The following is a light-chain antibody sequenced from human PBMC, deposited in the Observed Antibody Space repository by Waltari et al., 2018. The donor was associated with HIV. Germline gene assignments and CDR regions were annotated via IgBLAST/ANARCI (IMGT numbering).Light chain of an antibody. J-gene: IGLJ2*01. CDR3: QSYDNSLSVV. Sequence: HSVLTQPPSVSGAPGQRITISCTGSSSNIGAGYDVHWYQQLPGTAPKLSISCNINRATGVPGRIAGSTSGTPASLAITWLQAEDVADYYRQSYDNSLSVVFGGGTKLTV. CDR1: SSNIGAGYD. V-gene: IGLV1-40*01. CDR2: CNI.